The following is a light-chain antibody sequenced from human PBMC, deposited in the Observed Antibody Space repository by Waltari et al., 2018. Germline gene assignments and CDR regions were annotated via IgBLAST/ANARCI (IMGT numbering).Light chain of an antibody. J-gene: IGLJ2*01. V-gene: IGLV1-40*01. CDR3: QSYDSSLSGRV. Sequence: QSVLTQPPSVSGAPGQRVTISCTGSSSNIGAGYDVHWDHQLPRTAPKHTFYVNRKRASGGPDRFAGSRSGTSASLAITGLRAEDEADYCCQSYDSSLSGRVFGGGTRVTVL. CDR1: SSNIGAGYD. CDR2: VNR.